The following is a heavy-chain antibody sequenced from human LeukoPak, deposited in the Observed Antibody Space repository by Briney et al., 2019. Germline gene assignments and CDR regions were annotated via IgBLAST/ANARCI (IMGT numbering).Heavy chain of an antibody. CDR1: GLTFTISA. CDR2: IVVGSVNT. Sequence: SVKLSCKSSGLTFTISAVQWLRQARGQPLEWIGWIVVGSVNTNYAQKFQERVTITRDMSTITAYMELSSLRSEDTAVYYCAAEAAGTFDYWGQGTLVTVSS. J-gene: IGHJ4*02. D-gene: IGHD6-13*01. V-gene: IGHV1-58*01. CDR3: AAEAAGTFDY.